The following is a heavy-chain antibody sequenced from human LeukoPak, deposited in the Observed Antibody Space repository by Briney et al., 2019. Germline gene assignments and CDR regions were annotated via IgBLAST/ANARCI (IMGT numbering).Heavy chain of an antibody. CDR2: INPNSGNT. J-gene: IGHJ6*03. Sequence: ASVKLSCKASGYIFSDYYINWVRQATGQGLEWMAWINPNSGNTGIARKFRGRDTITRNISTHTVYMELSRLRSEDTAVYYCARGLSCGSTTCYGGVMPVAVNYFYYYMDVWGKGTTVTVSS. CDR3: ARGLSCGSTTCYGGVMPVAVNYFYYYMDV. D-gene: IGHD2-2*01. CDR1: GYIFSDYY. V-gene: IGHV1-8*03.